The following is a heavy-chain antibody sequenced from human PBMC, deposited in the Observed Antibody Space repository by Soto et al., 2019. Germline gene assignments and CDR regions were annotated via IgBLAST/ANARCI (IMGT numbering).Heavy chain of an antibody. CDR2: IYYSGST. D-gene: IGHD6-6*01. V-gene: IGHV4-59*01. Sequence: LSLTCTVSGGSINDFYWSWIRQPPGKGLEWIGYIYYSGSTDYNPSLKGRVTISVDTSKNQFSLKLRSVTAADTAVYYCARVGGVAARTFDYWGQGTLVTVSS. CDR1: GGSINDFY. J-gene: IGHJ4*02. CDR3: ARVGGVAARTFDY.